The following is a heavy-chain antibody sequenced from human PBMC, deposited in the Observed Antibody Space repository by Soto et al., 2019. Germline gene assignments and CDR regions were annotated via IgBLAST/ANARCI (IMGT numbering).Heavy chain of an antibody. D-gene: IGHD5-12*01. J-gene: IGHJ2*01. Sequence: QVQLQESGPGLVKPSETLSLTCTVSGGSVSGGSYCWSWIRQPPGKGLECIGYVYNSGSTTYNPSLNIRVSISVDTSKNQFSLGLSAVTAADTAVWYGERVPWTTYLDPWGRGTLVTVSS. CDR3: ERVPWTTYLDP. V-gene: IGHV4-61*01. CDR1: GGSVSGGSYC. CDR2: VYNSGST.